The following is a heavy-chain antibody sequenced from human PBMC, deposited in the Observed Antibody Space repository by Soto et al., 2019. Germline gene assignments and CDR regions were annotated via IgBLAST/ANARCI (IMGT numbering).Heavy chain of an antibody. J-gene: IGHJ5*02. CDR2: IYHSGST. CDR3: ARAYCSGGSCWAWSSWFDP. V-gene: IGHV4-4*02. Sequence: SETLSLTCAVSGGSISSSNWWSWVRQPPGKGLEWIGEIYHSGSTNYNPSLKSRVTISVDKSKNQFSLKLSSVTPEDTAVYYCARAYCSGGSCWAWSSWFDPWGQGTLVTVSS. CDR1: GGSISSSNW. D-gene: IGHD2-15*01.